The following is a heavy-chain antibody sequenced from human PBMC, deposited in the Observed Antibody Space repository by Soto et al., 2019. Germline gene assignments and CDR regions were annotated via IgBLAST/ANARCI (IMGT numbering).Heavy chain of an antibody. CDR3: AKDVVITIFGVVSSGMDV. J-gene: IGHJ6*02. CDR2: ISGSGGST. CDR1: GFTFSSYA. Sequence: PGGSLRLSCAASGFTFSSYAMSWVRQAPGKGLEWVSAISGSGGSTYYADSVKGRFTISRDNSKNTLYLQMNSLRAEDTAVYYCAKDVVITIFGVVSSGMDVWGQGTTVTVSS. V-gene: IGHV3-23*01. D-gene: IGHD3-3*01.